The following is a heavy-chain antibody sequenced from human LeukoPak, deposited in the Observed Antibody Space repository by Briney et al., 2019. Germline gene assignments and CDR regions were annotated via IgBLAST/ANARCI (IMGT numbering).Heavy chain of an antibody. CDR2: IYHSGTT. Sequence: SETLSLTCTVSGGSISDYYWSWIRQSPGKGLEWIGYIYHSGTTNYNPSLKSRVTISVDTSKNQFSLKLSSVTAADTAVYYCARLPLYWYFDLWGRGTLVTVSS. CDR1: GGSISDYY. CDR3: ARLPLYWYFDL. V-gene: IGHV4-59*01. J-gene: IGHJ2*01.